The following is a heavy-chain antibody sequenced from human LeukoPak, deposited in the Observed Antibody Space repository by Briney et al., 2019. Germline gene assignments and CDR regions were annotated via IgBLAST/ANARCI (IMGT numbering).Heavy chain of an antibody. V-gene: IGHV4-59*08. Sequence: PSETLSLTSSVSGGSISSYYWSWIRQPPGKGLEWIGYIYYSGSTNYNPSLKSRFTISVDTSKSQFSLKLSSVTAADTAVYYCASATLVYYMDVWGKGNTVSVSS. J-gene: IGHJ6*03. D-gene: IGHD3-10*01. CDR2: IYYSGST. CDR3: ASATLVYYMDV. CDR1: GGSISSYY.